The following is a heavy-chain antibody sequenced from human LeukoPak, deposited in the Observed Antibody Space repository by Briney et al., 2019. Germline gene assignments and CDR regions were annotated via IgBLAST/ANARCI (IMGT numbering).Heavy chain of an antibody. D-gene: IGHD6-19*01. J-gene: IGHJ4*02. CDR2: IWYDGSNK. CDR1: GFTFSSYG. V-gene: IGHV3-30*02. Sequence: GGSLRLSCAASGFTFSSYGMHWARQAPGRGLEWVAVIWYDGSNKYYADSVKGRFTISRDNSKNTLYLQMNSLRAEDTAVYYCAKDEVGSSGWCFDYWGQGTLVTVSS. CDR3: AKDEVGSSGWCFDY.